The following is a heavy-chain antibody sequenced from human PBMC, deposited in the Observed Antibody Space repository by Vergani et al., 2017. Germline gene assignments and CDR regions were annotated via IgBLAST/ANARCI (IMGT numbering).Heavy chain of an antibody. D-gene: IGHD2-2*01. Sequence: QVQLVQSGAEVTKPGASVKVSCKASEYTFTNYDINWVRQATGQGLEWMGWMNPKSGNTDYAQKFQGRVTMTRNTSISTAYMELSSLRSEDTAVYYCARVGTSSNRDYFDYWGQGTLVTVSS. CDR2: MNPKSGNT. CDR3: ARVGTSSNRDYFDY. J-gene: IGHJ4*02. V-gene: IGHV1-8*01. CDR1: EYTFTNYD.